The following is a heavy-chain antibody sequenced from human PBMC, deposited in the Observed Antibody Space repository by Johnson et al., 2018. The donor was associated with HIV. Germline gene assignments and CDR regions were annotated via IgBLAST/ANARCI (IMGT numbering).Heavy chain of an antibody. V-gene: IGHV3-66*02. Sequence: VQLVESGGGVVQPGRSLRLSCAVSGFTVSSNYMSWVRQAPGKGLEWVSVIYSGGSTYYADSVKGRFTISRDNSKNTLYLQMNSLRAEDTAVYYCARDMGEMATPIRGLDAFDIWGQGTMVTVSS. CDR1: GFTVSSNY. CDR3: ARDMGEMATPIRGLDAFDI. D-gene: IGHD5-24*01. J-gene: IGHJ3*02. CDR2: IYSGGST.